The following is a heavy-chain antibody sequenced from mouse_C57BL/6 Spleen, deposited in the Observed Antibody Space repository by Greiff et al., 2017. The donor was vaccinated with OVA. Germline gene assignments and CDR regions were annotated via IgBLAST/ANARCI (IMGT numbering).Heavy chain of an antibody. J-gene: IGHJ3*01. Sequence: QVQLQQPGAELVKPGASVKLSCKASGYTFTSYWMHWVKQRPGQGLEWIGMIHPNSGSTNYNEKFKSKATLTVDKSSSTAYMQLSSLTSEDSAVYYCARRRELGLFADWGQGTLVTVSA. CDR3: ARRRELGLFAD. CDR2: IHPNSGST. CDR1: GYTFTSYW. D-gene: IGHD4-1*01. V-gene: IGHV1-64*01.